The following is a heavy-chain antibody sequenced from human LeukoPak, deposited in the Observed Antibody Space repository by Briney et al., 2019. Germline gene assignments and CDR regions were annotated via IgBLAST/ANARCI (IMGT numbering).Heavy chain of an antibody. CDR3: ARGSQNVVITAYDY. Sequence: GESLKISCKGSGYNFTKYWIGWVRQMPGKGLEGMGIIYPGDSDTRYSPSFQGQVTISADKSINTAYLQWSSLKASDSAMYYCARGSQNVVITAYDYWGQGTLVPVSS. CDR2: IYPGDSDT. D-gene: IGHD3-22*01. J-gene: IGHJ4*02. CDR1: GYNFTKYW. V-gene: IGHV5-51*01.